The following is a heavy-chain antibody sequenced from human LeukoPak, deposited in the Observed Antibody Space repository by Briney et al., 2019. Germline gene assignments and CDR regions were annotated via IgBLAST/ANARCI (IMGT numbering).Heavy chain of an antibody. Sequence: ASVKVSCKPSGYTFTACDIHWVRQATGQGIEWMGWMNPNSGNSGYGQRFQGRITMTRDISIGTAYMELSNLTSEDTAIFYCTRGSSGRRDNWGQGTLVTVSA. D-gene: IGHD6-19*01. V-gene: IGHV1-8*01. J-gene: IGHJ4*02. CDR1: GYTFTACD. CDR3: TRGSSGRRDN. CDR2: MNPNSGNS.